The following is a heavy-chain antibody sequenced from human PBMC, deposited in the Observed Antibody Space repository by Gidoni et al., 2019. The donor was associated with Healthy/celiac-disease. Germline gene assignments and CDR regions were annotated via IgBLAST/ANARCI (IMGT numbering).Heavy chain of an antibody. V-gene: IGHV3-23*01. D-gene: IGHD3-10*01. J-gene: IGHJ4*02. Sequence: EVQLLESGGGLVQPGGSLGLSGEASGFTFSSYARSWVRQAPGKGLEWVSAISGSGCSTYYADSVKGRFTISRDNSKNTLYLQMNSLRAEDTAVYYCAKNYGSGSYFDYWGQGTLVTVSS. CDR2: ISGSGCST. CDR1: GFTFSSYA. CDR3: AKNYGSGSYFDY.